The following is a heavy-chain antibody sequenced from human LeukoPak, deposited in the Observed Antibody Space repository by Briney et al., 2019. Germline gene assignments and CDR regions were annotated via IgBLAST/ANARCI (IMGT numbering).Heavy chain of an antibody. Sequence: SETLSLTCTVSGYSISSGYYWGWIRQPPGKGLEWIGSIYHSGSTYYNPSLKSRVTISVDTSKNQFSLKLSSVTAADTAVYYCARVPMVSPFYYYYMDVWGKGTTVTVSS. J-gene: IGHJ6*03. V-gene: IGHV4-38-2*02. CDR2: IYHSGST. CDR1: GYSISSGYY. CDR3: ARVPMVSPFYYYYMDV. D-gene: IGHD3-10*01.